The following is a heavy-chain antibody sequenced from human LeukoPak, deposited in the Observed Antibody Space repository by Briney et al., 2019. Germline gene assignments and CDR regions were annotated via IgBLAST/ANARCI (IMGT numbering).Heavy chain of an antibody. CDR2: INSDGSST. V-gene: IGHV3-74*01. CDR3: ARNHVDIVATITRGFDY. J-gene: IGHJ4*02. CDR1: GFTFSSHW. D-gene: IGHD5-12*01. Sequence: GGSLRLSCAASGFTFSSHWMHWVRQAPGKGLVWVSRINSDGSSTSYADSVKGRFTISRDNAKNTLYLQMNSLRAEDTAVYYCARNHVDIVATITRGFDYWGQGTLVTVSS.